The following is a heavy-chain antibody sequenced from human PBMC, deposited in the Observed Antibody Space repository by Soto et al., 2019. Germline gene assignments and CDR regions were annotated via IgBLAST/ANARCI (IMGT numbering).Heavy chain of an antibody. CDR3: ARGECSSNYCFTRWALDI. V-gene: IGHV4-34*01. D-gene: IGHD2-2*01. Sequence: QVQLQQWGAGLLKPSETLSLTCAVYGGSFRGYYWTWIRQTPGKGLEWIGEINDSGSTNYKPSLKSRVTISADTSKKQFSLNVTSVTAADTAVYYCARGECSSNYCFTRWALDIWGQGTVVTVSS. J-gene: IGHJ3*02. CDR2: INDSGST. CDR1: GGSFRGYY.